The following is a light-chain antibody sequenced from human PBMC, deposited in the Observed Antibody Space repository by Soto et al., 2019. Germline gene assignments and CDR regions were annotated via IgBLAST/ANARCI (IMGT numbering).Light chain of an antibody. Sequence: EIVLTQSPGILSLSPGERACLSCGASQSITSIFLAWYQQKPGQAPRLLIYGASSRATGIPDRFSGTGSETDFTLTINRLEPEDFAVYYCQQYENSPITFGQGTRLEIK. CDR3: QQYENSPIT. CDR1: QSITSIF. CDR2: GAS. V-gene: IGKV3-20*01. J-gene: IGKJ5*01.